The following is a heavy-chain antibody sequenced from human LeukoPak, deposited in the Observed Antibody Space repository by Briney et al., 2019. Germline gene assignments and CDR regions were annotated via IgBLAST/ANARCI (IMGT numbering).Heavy chain of an antibody. J-gene: IGHJ4*02. CDR2: ITGTVGSI. V-gene: IGHV3-23*01. D-gene: IGHD3-10*01. CDR3: ASQDTSNYYLYRYLTN. Sequence: VGTLRLSRVASGFSPRIAAMSWVRQPPGEGLGWGSSITGTVGSIYYAESVKGRFTISRDNSKNTLFLQMSSLRAAATAVYSCASQDTSNYYLYRYLTNWGQGTLVTVSS. CDR1: GFSPRIAA.